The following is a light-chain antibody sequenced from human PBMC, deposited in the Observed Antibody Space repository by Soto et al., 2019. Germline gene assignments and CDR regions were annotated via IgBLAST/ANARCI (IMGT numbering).Light chain of an antibody. V-gene: IGKV1-39*01. CDR2: AAS. CDR3: QPSYSNWT. Sequence: DIQMTPSPSSLSASVGDRVTITCRAKESGSSYVNWYQQKPGKAPNLLIYAASSWQSGVPARFSGSGYVTDFTLNISGLQPEDFATYYCQPSYSNWTFGQGTKV. J-gene: IGKJ1*01. CDR1: ESGSSY.